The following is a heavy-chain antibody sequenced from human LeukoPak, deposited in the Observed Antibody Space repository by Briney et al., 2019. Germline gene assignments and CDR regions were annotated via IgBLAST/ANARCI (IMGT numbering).Heavy chain of an antibody. Sequence: GGSLRLSCAASGFNLGTYWMHWVRPAPGKGLVWVSRISYDGSNANYADFVKGRFTISRDNAKNTLYLQMNSLRAEDTAVYYCGTGYDSSGYYYWGQGTLVTVSS. J-gene: IGHJ4*02. D-gene: IGHD3-22*01. CDR3: GTGYDSSGYYY. CDR2: ISYDGSNA. CDR1: GFNLGTYW. V-gene: IGHV3-74*01.